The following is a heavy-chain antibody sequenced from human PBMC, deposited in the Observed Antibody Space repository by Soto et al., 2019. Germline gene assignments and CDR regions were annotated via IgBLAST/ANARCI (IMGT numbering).Heavy chain of an antibody. J-gene: IGHJ5*02. CDR1: GGSISSGGYS. CDR3: ARVPDR. CDR2: IYHSGST. Sequence: SETLSLTCAVSGGSISSGGYSCNWIRQPPGKGLEWIGYIYHSGSTYYNPSLKSRVTISVDTSKNQFSLKLSSVTAADTAVYYCARVPDRWGQGTLVTVSS. V-gene: IGHV4-30-2*01.